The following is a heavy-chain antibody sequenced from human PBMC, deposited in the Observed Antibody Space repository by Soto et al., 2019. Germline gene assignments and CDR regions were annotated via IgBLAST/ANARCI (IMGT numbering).Heavy chain of an antibody. CDR3: ARFPTAAIDY. CDR2: INHSGST. Sequence: QVQLQQWGAGLLKPSETLSLTCAVYGGSFSGYYWSWIRQPPGKGLEWIGEINHSGSTNYNPSLKSRVTISVDTSKNQFSLKLSSVIAADTAVYYCARFPTAAIDYWGQGTLVTVSS. J-gene: IGHJ4*02. CDR1: GGSFSGYY. V-gene: IGHV4-34*01. D-gene: IGHD2-2*01.